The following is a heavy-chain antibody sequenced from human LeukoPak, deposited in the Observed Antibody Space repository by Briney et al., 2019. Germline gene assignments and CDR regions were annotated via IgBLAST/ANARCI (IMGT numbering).Heavy chain of an antibody. CDR1: GGTFSSYT. Sequence: SVKVSCKASGGTFSSYTISWVRQDPGQGLDWMGRIIPILGIANYAQKFQGRVTITADKSTSTAYMELSSLRSEDTAVYYCARADHPRGWIWGQGTMVTVSS. V-gene: IGHV1-69*02. D-gene: IGHD5-24*01. CDR3: ARADHPRGWI. CDR2: IIPILGIA. J-gene: IGHJ3*02.